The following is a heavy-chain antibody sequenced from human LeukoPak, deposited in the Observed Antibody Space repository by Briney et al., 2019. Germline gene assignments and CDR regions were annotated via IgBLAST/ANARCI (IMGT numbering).Heavy chain of an antibody. CDR2: INHSGST. J-gene: IGHJ4*02. D-gene: IGHD3-3*01. CDR1: GGSFSGYY. CDR3: ARARGFYDFWSGYILDY. Sequence: SETLSLTCAVYGGSFSGYYWSWIRQPPGKGLEWIGEINHSGSTNYNPSLKSRVTISVDTSKNQFSLKLSSVTAADTAVYYCARARGFYDFWSGYILDYWGQGTLVTVSS. V-gene: IGHV4-34*01.